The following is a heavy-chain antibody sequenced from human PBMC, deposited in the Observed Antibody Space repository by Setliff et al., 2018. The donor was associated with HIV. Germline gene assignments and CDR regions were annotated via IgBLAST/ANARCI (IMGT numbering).Heavy chain of an antibody. V-gene: IGHV3-21*04. Sequence: GGSLRLSCVGSGFKFKNYNMNWVRQAPGKGLEWISSISSDSRYIYYADSVKGRFTISRDNSKNTVYLQMNSLRAEDMAIYYCAREDSSWYGSLDFWGQGTLVTVSS. CDR1: GFKFKNYN. D-gene: IGHD6-13*01. CDR2: ISSDSRYI. J-gene: IGHJ4*02. CDR3: AREDSSWYGSLDF.